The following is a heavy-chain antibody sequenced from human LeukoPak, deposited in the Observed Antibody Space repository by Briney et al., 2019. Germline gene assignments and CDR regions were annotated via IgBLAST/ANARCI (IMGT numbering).Heavy chain of an antibody. V-gene: IGHV1-69*05. CDR3: ARDNTVTPYYFDY. CDR1: GGTFSSYA. J-gene: IGHJ4*02. CDR2: IIPIFGTA. Sequence: SVKVSCKASGGTFSSYAISWVRQAPGQGLEWMRRIIPIFGTANYAQKFQGRVTITTDESTSTAYMELSSLRSEDTAVYYCARDNTVTPYYFDYWGQGTLVTVSS. D-gene: IGHD4-17*01.